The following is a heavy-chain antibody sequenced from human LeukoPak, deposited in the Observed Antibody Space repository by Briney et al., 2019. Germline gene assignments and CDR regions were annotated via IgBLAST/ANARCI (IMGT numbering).Heavy chain of an antibody. CDR2: INPNSGGT. D-gene: IGHD6-13*01. V-gene: IGHV1-2*02. CDR1: GYTFTGYY. J-gene: IGHJ4*02. Sequence: ASVKVSCKASGYTFTGYYMHWVRQAPGQGLEWMGWINPNSGGTNYAQKFQGRVTITRNTSISTAYMELSSLRSEDTAVYYCAVAAAGPQSFDYWGQGTLVTVSS. CDR3: AVAAAGPQSFDY.